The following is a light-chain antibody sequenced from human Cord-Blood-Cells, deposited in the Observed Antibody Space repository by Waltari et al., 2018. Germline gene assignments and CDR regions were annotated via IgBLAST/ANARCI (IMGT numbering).Light chain of an antibody. Sequence: DIQMTQSPSSLSASVGERVTITCRASQSISSYLNWYQQKPGKAPKLLIYAASSLQSGVPSRCSGSGSGTDCTLTISRLQPEDFATYYCQQSYSTPTFGGGTKVEIK. J-gene: IGKJ4*01. CDR3: QQSYSTPT. CDR2: AAS. CDR1: QSISSY. V-gene: IGKV1-39*01.